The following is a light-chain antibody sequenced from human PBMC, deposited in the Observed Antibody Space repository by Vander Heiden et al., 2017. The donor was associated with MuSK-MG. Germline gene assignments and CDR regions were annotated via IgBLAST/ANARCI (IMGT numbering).Light chain of an antibody. CDR1: QSSRSP. J-gene: IGKJ4*01. CDR2: AAS. CDR3: QQNNSTPPYT. Sequence: DIQMTQSPSSLSASAGDRATITCRASQSSRSPLDWYQQKPGQAPNLLILAASILQSGMASRYSGSGAETDFTLTISSLQPEDFATYYCQQNNSTPPYTFGRGTKVEIK. V-gene: IGKV1-39*01.